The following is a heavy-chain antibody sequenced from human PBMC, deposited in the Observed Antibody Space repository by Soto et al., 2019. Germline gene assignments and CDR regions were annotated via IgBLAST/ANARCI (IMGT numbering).Heavy chain of an antibody. V-gene: IGHV3-66*01. CDR2: ISNRGDT. CDR3: ARVKGLIIAAAGLTTRHDGMDV. Sequence: PGGSLRLSCTASGFIVSDTYVNWVRQAPGKGLEWVSVISNRGDTHYADSVRGRFSLSRDISDNTLHLQMNNLRVEDTAVYYCARVKGLIIAAAGLTTRHDGMDVWGQGTTVTVS. J-gene: IGHJ6*02. CDR1: GFIVSDTY. D-gene: IGHD6-13*01.